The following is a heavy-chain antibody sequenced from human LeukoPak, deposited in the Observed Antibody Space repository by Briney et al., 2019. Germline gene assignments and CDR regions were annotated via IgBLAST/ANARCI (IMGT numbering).Heavy chain of an antibody. V-gene: IGHV3-30*18. Sequence: PGGSLRLSCAASGFTFSSYGMHWVRQAPGKGLEWVAVISYDGSNKYYADSVKGRFTISRDNSKNTLYLQMNSLRAEDTAVYYCAKDRRSGDYGYCGGDCYSTWGQGTLVTVSS. CDR1: GFTFSSYG. D-gene: IGHD2-21*02. J-gene: IGHJ5*02. CDR2: ISYDGSNK. CDR3: AKDRRSGDYGYCGGDCYST.